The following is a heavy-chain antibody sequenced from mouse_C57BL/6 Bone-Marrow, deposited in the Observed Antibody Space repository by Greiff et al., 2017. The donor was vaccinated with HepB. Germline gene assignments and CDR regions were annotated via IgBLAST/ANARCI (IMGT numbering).Heavy chain of an antibody. V-gene: IGHV1-20*01. D-gene: IGHD2-4*01. J-gene: IGHJ4*01. CDR1: GYSFTGYF. CDR3: AAIYYDYDVGYYYAMDY. Sequence: EVQLQQSGPELVKPGDSVKISCKASGYSFTGYFMNWVMQSHGKSLEWIGRINPYNGDTFYNQKFKGKATLTVDKSSSTAHMELRSLTSEDSAVYYCAAIYYDYDVGYYYAMDYWGQGTSVTVSS. CDR2: INPYNGDT.